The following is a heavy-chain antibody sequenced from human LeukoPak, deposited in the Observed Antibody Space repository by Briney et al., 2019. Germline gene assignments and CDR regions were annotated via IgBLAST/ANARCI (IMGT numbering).Heavy chain of an antibody. CDR3: AKSAFGVIAPFDY. Sequence: GGSLRLSCAASGFTFSSYAMSWVRQAPGKGLEWVSAISGSGGSTYYADSVKGRFTIFRDNSKNTLSLQMNSLRAEDTAVYYCAKSAFGVIAPFDYWGQGTLVTVSP. D-gene: IGHD3-3*01. J-gene: IGHJ4*02. V-gene: IGHV3-23*01. CDR2: ISGSGGST. CDR1: GFTFSSYA.